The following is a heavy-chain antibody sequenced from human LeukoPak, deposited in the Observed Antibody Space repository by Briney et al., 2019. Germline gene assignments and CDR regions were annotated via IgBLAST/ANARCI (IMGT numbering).Heavy chain of an antibody. D-gene: IGHD3-16*01. CDR3: ARQLGVGAWALDY. CDR2: IFYTGKT. CDR1: GGSIGSENYG. Sequence: PSETLSLTCDVPGGSIGSENYGWGWLRQPPGKGLEWIGIIFYTGKTHDNPSLKSRVSMSVDTSKNQFSLRLSAVTAADTAVYYCARQLGVGAWALDYWGQGTLVTVSS. J-gene: IGHJ4*02. V-gene: IGHV4-39*01.